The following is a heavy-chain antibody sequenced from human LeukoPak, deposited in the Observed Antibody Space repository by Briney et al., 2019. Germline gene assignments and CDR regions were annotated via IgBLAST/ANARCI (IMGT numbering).Heavy chain of an antibody. CDR3: TTDGVGVEGASYDN. Sequence: GGSLRLSCAASGFTFINAWMAWVRQAPGKGLEWVGRIKAKAHGGTIEYAAPVKGRFTISRDDSKNTLYLQINSLKTEGTAVYYCTTDGVGVEGASYDNWGQGTLVSVSS. D-gene: IGHD1-26*01. CDR2: IKAKAHGGTI. J-gene: IGHJ4*02. CDR1: GFTFINAW. V-gene: IGHV3-15*01.